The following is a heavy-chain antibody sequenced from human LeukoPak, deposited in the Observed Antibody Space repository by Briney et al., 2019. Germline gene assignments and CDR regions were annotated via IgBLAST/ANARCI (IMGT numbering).Heavy chain of an antibody. CDR1: GFTFSNSW. CDR2: ISYDGSNK. J-gene: IGHJ6*02. CDR3: AKDSSSYGMDV. V-gene: IGHV3-30*18. D-gene: IGHD6-13*01. Sequence: PGGSLRLSCAVSGFTFSNSWMHWVRQAPGKGLEWVAVISYDGSNKYYADSVKGRFTISRDNSKNTLYLQMNSLRAEDTAVYYCAKDSSSYGMDVWGQGTTVTVSS.